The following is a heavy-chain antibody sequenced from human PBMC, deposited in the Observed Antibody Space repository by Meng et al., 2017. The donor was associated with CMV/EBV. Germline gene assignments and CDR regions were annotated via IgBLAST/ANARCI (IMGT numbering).Heavy chain of an antibody. CDR1: GFTFSSYE. Sequence: GGSLRLSCAASGFTFSSYEMNWVRQAPGKGLEWVSYSDGATTIYYADSVKGRFTISRDNAKNSLYLQMNSLRAEDTAVYYCARKGSGYYYYYYAMDVWGQGTTVTVS. V-gene: IGHV3-48*03. J-gene: IGHJ6*02. D-gene: IGHD3-22*01. CDR2: SDGATTI. CDR3: ARKGSGYYYYYYAMDV.